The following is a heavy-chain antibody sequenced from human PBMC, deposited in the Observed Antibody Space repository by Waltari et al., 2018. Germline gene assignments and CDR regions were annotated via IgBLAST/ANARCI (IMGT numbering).Heavy chain of an antibody. D-gene: IGHD2-2*01. CDR2: INHSGST. CDR1: GGSFSGYY. V-gene: IGHV4-34*01. CDR3: ASRHKEGYATGDYYYGMDV. Sequence: QVQLQQWGAGLLKPSETLSLTCAVYGGSFSGYYWSWIRQPPGKGLAWIGEINHSGSTNYNPSLKSRVTISVDTSKNQFSLKLSSVTAADTAVYYYASRHKEGYATGDYYYGMDVWGQGTTVTVSS. J-gene: IGHJ6*02.